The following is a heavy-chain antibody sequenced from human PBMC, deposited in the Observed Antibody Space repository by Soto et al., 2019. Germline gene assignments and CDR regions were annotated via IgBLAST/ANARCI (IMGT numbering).Heavy chain of an antibody. D-gene: IGHD3-9*01. J-gene: IGHJ5*02. CDR1: GYTFTSYD. CDR3: ARDWTPAGEGDILPASPS. V-gene: IGHV1-8*01. CDR2: MNPNSGDT. Sequence: ASVKVSCKASGYTFTSYDINWVRQATGQGLEWMGWMNPNSGDTGYAQKFQGRVTLTRNTSISTAYMELSSLRSEDTAVYYCARDWTPAGEGDILPASPSWGQGTLVTVSS.